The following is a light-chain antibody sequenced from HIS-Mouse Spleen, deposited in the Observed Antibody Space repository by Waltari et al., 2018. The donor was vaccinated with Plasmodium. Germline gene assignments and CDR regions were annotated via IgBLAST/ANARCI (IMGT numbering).Light chain of an antibody. CDR3: CSYAGSRTNWV. V-gene: IGLV2-23*01. CDR2: EGS. J-gene: IGLJ3*02. Sequence: QSALTQPASVSGSPGQSITISCTGTSSDVGSYNLVSWYQQHPGKAPKLSIYEGSKRPSGVSNRFSGSKSGNTASLTITGLQAEDEADYSCCSYAGSRTNWVFGGGTKLTVL. CDR1: SSDVGSYNL.